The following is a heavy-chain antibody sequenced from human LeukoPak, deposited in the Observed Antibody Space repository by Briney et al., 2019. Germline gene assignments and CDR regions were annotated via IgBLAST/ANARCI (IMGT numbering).Heavy chain of an antibody. D-gene: IGHD1-26*01. J-gene: IGHJ4*02. CDR3: ARRVASASIVGATQYFDY. V-gene: IGHV5-51*01. CDR1: GSSFTSYW. CDR2: IYPGDSDT. Sequence: GESLKISCKGSGSSFTSYWIGWVRQMPGKGLEWMGIIYPGDSDTRYSPSFQGQVTISADKSISTAYLQWSSLKASDTAMYYCARRVASASIVGATQYFDYWGQGTLVTVSS.